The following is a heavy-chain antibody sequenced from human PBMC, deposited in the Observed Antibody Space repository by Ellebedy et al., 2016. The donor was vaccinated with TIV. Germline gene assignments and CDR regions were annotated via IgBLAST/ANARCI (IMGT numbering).Heavy chain of an antibody. D-gene: IGHD5-18*01. V-gene: IGHV3-33*08. CDR1: GFTFSSYG. J-gene: IGHJ6*02. CDR3: ARDQPRGYSYGYGYYGMDV. Sequence: GESLKISCAASGFTFSSYGMHWVRQAPGKGLEWVAVIWYDGSNKYYADSVKGRFTISRDNSKNTLYLQMNSLRAEETAVYYCARDQPRGYSYGYGYYGMDVWGQGTTVTVSS. CDR2: IWYDGSNK.